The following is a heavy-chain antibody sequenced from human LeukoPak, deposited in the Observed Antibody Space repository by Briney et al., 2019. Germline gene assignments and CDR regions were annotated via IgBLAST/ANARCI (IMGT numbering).Heavy chain of an antibody. V-gene: IGHV4-34*01. D-gene: IGHD3-16*01. CDR2: INHSGST. Sequence: PSETLSLTCAVYGGSFSGYYWSWIRQPPGKGLEWIGEINHSGSTNYNPSLKSRVTISVDTSKNQFSLKLSSETAADTAVYYCASQRCVYLGVCPLWGEGTVVRLL. J-gene: IGHJ4*02. CDR3: ASQRCVYLGVCPL. CDR1: GGSFSGYY.